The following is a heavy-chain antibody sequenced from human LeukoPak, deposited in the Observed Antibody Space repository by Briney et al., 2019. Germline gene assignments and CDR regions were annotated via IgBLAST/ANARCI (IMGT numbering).Heavy chain of an antibody. D-gene: IGHD4-17*01. CDR2: ISGSGVNT. V-gene: IGHV3-23*01. Sequence: GSLRLSCAASGFTFSSYAMSWVRQAPGKGLEWVSGISGSGVNTYYADSVKGRFTIYRDNSKNTLYLQMNSLRAEDTAVYYCAKTGGSYGDYVNFWGQGTLVTVSS. CDR1: GFTFSSYA. J-gene: IGHJ4*02. CDR3: AKTGGSYGDYVNF.